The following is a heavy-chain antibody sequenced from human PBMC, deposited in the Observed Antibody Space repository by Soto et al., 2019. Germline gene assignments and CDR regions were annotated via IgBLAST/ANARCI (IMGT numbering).Heavy chain of an antibody. V-gene: IGHV1-8*01. Sequence: QVQLVQSGAEVKKPGASVKVSCKASGYTFTSYDINCVRQATGQGLERVGWMNPRSGSTGYAQKFPGRVTMTRNTPISTAYMELISLRSEDTAVYYCARTSGDLDGWGQGTTVTVSS. CDR1: GYTFTSYD. D-gene: IGHD2-21*01. CDR3: ARTSGDLDG. J-gene: IGHJ6*02. CDR2: MNPRSGST.